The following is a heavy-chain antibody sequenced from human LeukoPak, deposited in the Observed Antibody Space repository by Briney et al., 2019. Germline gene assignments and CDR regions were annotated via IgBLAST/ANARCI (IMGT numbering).Heavy chain of an antibody. V-gene: IGHV4-39*07. CDR3: AKDPSGTRGWFDP. CDR2: IYYSGST. D-gene: IGHD2-2*01. J-gene: IGHJ5*02. Sequence: SETLSLTCTVSGGSISSSSYYWGWIRQPPGKGLEWIGSIYYSGSTYYNPSLKSRVTISVDTSKNQFSLKLTSVTAADTAVYYCAKDPSGTRGWFDPWGQGTLVTVSS. CDR1: GGSISSSSYY.